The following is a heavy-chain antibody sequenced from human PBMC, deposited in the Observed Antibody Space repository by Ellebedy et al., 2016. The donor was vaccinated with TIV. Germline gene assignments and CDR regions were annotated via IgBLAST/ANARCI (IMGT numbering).Heavy chain of an antibody. D-gene: IGHD3-10*01. Sequence: GESLKISCAASGFTFSSYDMHWVRQATGKVLEWVSGIGIGGHTYYPGSVKGRFTISRENAKNSLYLQMNSLRAGDTAVYYCARGGYYYGSGSYPLDYWGQGTLVTVSS. CDR1: GFTFSSYD. V-gene: IGHV3-13*01. CDR2: IGIGGHT. J-gene: IGHJ4*02. CDR3: ARGGYYYGSGSYPLDY.